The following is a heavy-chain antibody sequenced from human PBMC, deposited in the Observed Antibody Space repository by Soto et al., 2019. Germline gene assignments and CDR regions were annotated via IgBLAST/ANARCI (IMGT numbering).Heavy chain of an antibody. CDR2: FDPEDGET. V-gene: IGHV1-24*01. Sequence: GASVKVSCKVSGYTLTELSMHWGRQAPGKGLEWMGGFDPEDGETIYAQKFQGRVTMTEDTSTDTAYMELSSLRSEDTAVYYCATVQDGDYVPYFDYWGQGTLVTVSS. CDR3: ATVQDGDYVPYFDY. CDR1: GYTLTELS. D-gene: IGHD4-17*01. J-gene: IGHJ4*02.